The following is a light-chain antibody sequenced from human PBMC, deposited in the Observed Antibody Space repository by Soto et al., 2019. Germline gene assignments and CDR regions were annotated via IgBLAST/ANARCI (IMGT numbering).Light chain of an antibody. Sequence: QSVLTQPASVSGPPGQSITISCTGTSRDVGGNNYVSWYQQHPGTAPKLIIYDVSDRPSGVSNRFSGSRSGNTASLTLSGLQAEDEAVYYCSSYKTSGYAFGTGTKVTVL. CDR2: DVS. CDR3: SSYKTSGYA. CDR1: SRDVGGNNY. V-gene: IGLV2-14*01. J-gene: IGLJ1*01.